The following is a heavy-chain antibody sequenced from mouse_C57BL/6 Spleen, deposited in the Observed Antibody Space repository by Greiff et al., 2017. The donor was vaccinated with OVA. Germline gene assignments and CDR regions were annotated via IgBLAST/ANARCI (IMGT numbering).Heavy chain of an antibody. CDR1: GFTFSDYY. CDR2: INYDGSST. CDR3: ARDGGSSYLWYFDV. V-gene: IGHV5-16*01. Sequence: EVQLVESEGGLVQPGSSMKLSCTASGFTFSDYYMAWVRQVPEKGLEWVANINYDGSSTYYLDSLKSRFIISRDNAKNILYLQMSSLKSEDTATYYCARDGGSSYLWYFDVWGTGTTVTVSS. J-gene: IGHJ1*03. D-gene: IGHD1-1*01.